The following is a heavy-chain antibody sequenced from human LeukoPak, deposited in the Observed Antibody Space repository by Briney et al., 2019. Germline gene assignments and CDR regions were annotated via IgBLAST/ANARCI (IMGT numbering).Heavy chain of an antibody. D-gene: IGHD3-3*01. Sequence: PGGSLRLSCEASGFTFNSHAMNWVRQAPGRGLEWLSKISSSSGTLYYADSVKGRFTISRDNAKSSLFLQMNNLKGEDTAVYYCASSFWDAFDIWGQGTLVAVSS. CDR1: GFTFNSHA. J-gene: IGHJ3*02. V-gene: IGHV3-48*04. CDR3: ASSFWDAFDI. CDR2: ISSSSGTL.